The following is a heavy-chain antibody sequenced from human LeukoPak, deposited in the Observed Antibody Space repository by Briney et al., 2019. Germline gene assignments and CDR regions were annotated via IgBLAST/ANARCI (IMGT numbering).Heavy chain of an antibody. J-gene: IGHJ4*02. D-gene: IGHD4-11*01. CDR2: ISGSGSSA. CDR1: GITFSSYA. V-gene: IGHV3-23*01. Sequence: GGSLRLSCAASGITFSSYAMSWVPQAPGKGLEWVSGISGSGSSAYYADSVRGRFTISRDNSKNTLYLQMNSLRAEDTAIYYCAKDLNDYSPYYFDYWGQGTLVTVSS. CDR3: AKDLNDYSPYYFDY.